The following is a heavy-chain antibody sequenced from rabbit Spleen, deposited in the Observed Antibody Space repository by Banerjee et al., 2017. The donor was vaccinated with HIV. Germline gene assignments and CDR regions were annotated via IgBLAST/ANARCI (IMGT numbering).Heavy chain of an antibody. D-gene: IGHD1-1*01. CDR3: ARDLVAVIGWNFNL. CDR2: INASTGKP. CDR1: GFSFSDRDV. J-gene: IGHJ4*01. Sequence: QEQLEESGGGLVQPEGSLTLTCKASGFSFSDRDVMCWVRQAPGKGLEWIACINASTGKPVYATWASGRFTISRTSSTTVTLRMTSLTAADRATYFCARDLVAVIGWNFNLWGQGTLVPVS. V-gene: IGHV1S45*01.